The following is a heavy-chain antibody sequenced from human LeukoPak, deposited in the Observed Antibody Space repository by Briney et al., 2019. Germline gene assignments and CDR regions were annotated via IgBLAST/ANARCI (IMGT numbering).Heavy chain of an antibody. Sequence: PSETLSLTCTVSGGSISSSSYYWGWIRQPPGKGLEWIGSIYYSGSTYYNPSLKSRVTISVDTSKNQFSLKLSSVTAADTAVYYCARYSSSWPYYFDYWGQGTLVTVSS. CDR3: ARYSSSWPYYFDY. CDR1: GGSISSSSYY. V-gene: IGHV4-39*07. CDR2: IYYSGST. J-gene: IGHJ4*02. D-gene: IGHD6-13*01.